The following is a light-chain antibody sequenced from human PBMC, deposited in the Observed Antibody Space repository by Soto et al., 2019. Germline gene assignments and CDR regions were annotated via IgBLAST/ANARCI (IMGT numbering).Light chain of an antibody. V-gene: IGLV1-51*01. CDR2: DND. Sequence: QSVLTQPPSVSAAPGQKVTISCSGSSSNIGSNYVSWYQHLPGTAPKLLIYDNDKRPSGIPDRFSGSKSGTSATLGITGLQTGDEAHYYCGTWDTRLSVGYVFGTGTQLTVL. CDR3: GTWDTRLSVGYV. CDR1: SSNIGSNY. J-gene: IGLJ1*01.